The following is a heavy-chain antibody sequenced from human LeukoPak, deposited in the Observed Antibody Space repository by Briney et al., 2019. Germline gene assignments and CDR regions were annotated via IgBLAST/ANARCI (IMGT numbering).Heavy chain of an antibody. V-gene: IGHV3-7*01. CDR2: IKQDGSEK. J-gene: IGHJ4*02. D-gene: IGHD3-3*01. CDR1: GFTFSSYW. Sequence: GGSLRLSCAASGFTFSSYWMSWVRRAPGKGLEWVANIKQDGSEKYYVDSVEGRFTISRDNAKNSLYLQMNSLRAEDTAVYYCARATTYYDFWSGSLYYFDYWGQGTLVTVSS. CDR3: ARATTYYDFWSGSLYYFDY.